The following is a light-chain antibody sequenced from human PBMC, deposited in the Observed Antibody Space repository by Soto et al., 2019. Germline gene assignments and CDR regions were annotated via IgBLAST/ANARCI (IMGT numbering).Light chain of an antibody. CDR2: DVS. Sequence: SVLPKPASLTASPGESIAISCTGTSSDVGGYNYVSWYQQHPGKAPKLMIYDVSNRPSGVSNRFSGSKSGNTASLTISGLQAEDEADYYCSSYTSSTTYVFGTGTKVTVL. CDR1: SSDVGGYNY. J-gene: IGLJ1*01. V-gene: IGLV2-14*01. CDR3: SSYTSSTTYV.